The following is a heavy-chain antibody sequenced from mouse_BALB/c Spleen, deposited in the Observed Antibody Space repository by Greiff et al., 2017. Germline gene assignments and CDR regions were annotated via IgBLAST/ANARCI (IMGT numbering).Heavy chain of an antibody. Sequence: QVQLKQSGAELVRPGASVTLSCKASGYTFTDYEMHWVKQTPVHGLEWIGAIDPETGGTAYNQKFKGKATLTADKSSSTAYMELRSLTSEDSAVYYCTLLYYGYAMDYWGQGTSVTVSS. D-gene: IGHD1-2*01. CDR3: TLLYYGYAMDY. CDR2: IDPETGGT. J-gene: IGHJ4*01. V-gene: IGHV1-15*01. CDR1: GYTFTDYE.